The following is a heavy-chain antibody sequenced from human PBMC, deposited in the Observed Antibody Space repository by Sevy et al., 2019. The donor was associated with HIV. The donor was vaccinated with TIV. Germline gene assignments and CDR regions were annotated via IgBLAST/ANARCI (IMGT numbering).Heavy chain of an antibody. CDR2: IYYSGTA. CDR3: AGGIIGYGSGRFFDY. D-gene: IGHD3-10*01. J-gene: IGHJ4*02. Sequence: SETLSLTCTVSGGSISNYYWSWIRQPPGKGLEWIGYIYYSGTANYNPSLKSRVTISVDTSKNQFSLKLNSVTAADTAVYYCAGGIIGYGSGRFFDYWGQGSLVTVSS. CDR1: GGSISNYY. V-gene: IGHV4-59*13.